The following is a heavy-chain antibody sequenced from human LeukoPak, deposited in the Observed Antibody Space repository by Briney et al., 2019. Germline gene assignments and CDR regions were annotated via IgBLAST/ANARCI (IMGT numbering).Heavy chain of an antibody. Sequence: ASVKVSCKASGYTFTSCYMHWVRQAPGQGLEWMGIINPSGGSTSYAQKFQGRVTMTRDTSTSTVYMELNSLRPEDTAVYYCASPYDYYDSSGPDAFDIWGQGTMVTVSS. D-gene: IGHD3-22*01. CDR3: ASPYDYYDSSGPDAFDI. V-gene: IGHV1-46*01. J-gene: IGHJ3*02. CDR2: INPSGGST. CDR1: GYTFTSCY.